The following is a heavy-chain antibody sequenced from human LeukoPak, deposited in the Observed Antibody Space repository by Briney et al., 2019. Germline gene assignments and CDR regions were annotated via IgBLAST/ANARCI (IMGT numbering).Heavy chain of an antibody. Sequence: PSGTLSLTCTVSGGSMSSYYWSWIRQPPGKGLEWIGYIYYSGSTKYNPSLKSRVTISVDTSKNQFSLKLSSVTAADTAVYYCARGARAGYNLEPFDYWGQGTLVTVSS. CDR1: GGSMSSYY. J-gene: IGHJ4*02. V-gene: IGHV4-59*08. CDR3: ARGARAGYNLEPFDY. CDR2: IYYSGST. D-gene: IGHD5-24*01.